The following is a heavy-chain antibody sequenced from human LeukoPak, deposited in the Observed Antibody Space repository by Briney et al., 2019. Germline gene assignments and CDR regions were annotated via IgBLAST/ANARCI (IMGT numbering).Heavy chain of an antibody. D-gene: IGHD3-10*01. J-gene: IGHJ3*02. Sequence: GASVKVSCKASGYTFTSYDINWVRQATGQGLEWMGWMNPNSGNTGYAQKFQGRVTMTRNTSISTAYMELSSLRSEDTAVYYCASYGSGSYYTHDAFDIWGQGTMVTVSS. V-gene: IGHV1-8*01. CDR2: MNPNSGNT. CDR1: GYTFTSYD. CDR3: ASYGSGSYYTHDAFDI.